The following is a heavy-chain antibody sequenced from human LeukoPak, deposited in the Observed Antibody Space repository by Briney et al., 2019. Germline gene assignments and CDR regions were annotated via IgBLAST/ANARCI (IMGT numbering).Heavy chain of an antibody. V-gene: IGHV1-69*05. CDR2: IIPIFGTA. Sequence: ASVKVSCKASGGTFSSYAISWVRQAPGQGLEWMGGIIPIFGTANYAQKFQGRVTITTDESTSTAYMELSSLRSEDTAVYYCARGAKDDFWSGYFDLGYFDYWGQGTLVTVSS. CDR3: ARGAKDDFWSGYFDLGYFDY. D-gene: IGHD3-3*01. J-gene: IGHJ4*02. CDR1: GGTFSSYA.